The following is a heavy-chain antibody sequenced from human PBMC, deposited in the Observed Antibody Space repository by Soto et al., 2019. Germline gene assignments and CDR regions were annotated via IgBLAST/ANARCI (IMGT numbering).Heavy chain of an antibody. Sequence: QLQLKELGGGVVKTGGSLRLSCVASGFTFADYAMHWVRRIPGKGLEWVAVISYSGDRQYYAESVKGRFTISRDNSKKALYLQMFSLTSEDSAVFYCARTPAAMITDRYNWFDSWGPGTQVTVSS. CDR1: GFTFADYA. D-gene: IGHD3-16*01. CDR3: ARTPAAMITDRYNWFDS. V-gene: IGHV3-30*01. CDR2: ISYSGDRQ. J-gene: IGHJ5*01.